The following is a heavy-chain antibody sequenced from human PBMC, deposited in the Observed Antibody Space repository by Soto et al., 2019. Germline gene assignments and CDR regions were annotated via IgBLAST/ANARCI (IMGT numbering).Heavy chain of an antibody. J-gene: IGHJ1*01. D-gene: IGHD3-3*01. CDR1: GFGFRSYA. V-gene: IGHV3-23*01. CDR2: ISGGGDST. CDR3: VKVKKSDNYFGVGH. Sequence: EVRLLESGGGLVQPGGSLRLSCVGSGFGFRSYAMSWVRQAPWKGLEWVSGISGGGDSTDYADSVKGRFTISRDNSKNTQDLQMNRLTVADTAVYFCVKVKKSDNYFGVGHLGQGTLVTVSS.